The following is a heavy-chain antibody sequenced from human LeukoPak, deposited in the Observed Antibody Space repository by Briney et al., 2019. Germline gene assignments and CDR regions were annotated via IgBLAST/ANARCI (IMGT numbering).Heavy chain of an antibody. D-gene: IGHD3-10*01. CDR1: GYTFTSYD. J-gene: IGHJ6*03. CDR3: ARFTGSGSYRRYYYYYYMDV. Sequence: ASVKVSCKASGYTFTSYDINRVRQATGQGLEWMGWMNPNSGNTGYAQKFQGRVTITRNTSISTAYMELSSLRSEDTAVYYCARFTGSGSYRRYYYYYYMDVWGKGTTVTVSS. CDR2: MNPNSGNT. V-gene: IGHV1-8*03.